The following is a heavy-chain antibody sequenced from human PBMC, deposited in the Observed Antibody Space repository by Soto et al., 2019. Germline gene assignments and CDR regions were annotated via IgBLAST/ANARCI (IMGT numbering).Heavy chain of an antibody. J-gene: IGHJ6*02. Sequence: GASVKVSCKASGYTFTSYAMHWVRQAPGQRLEWMGWINAGNGNAKYSQKFQGRVTITMDTSTSTVYMELSSLRFEDTAVYYCARDLWEEQLVPYYYYGMDVWGQGTTVTVSS. CDR1: GYTFTSYA. CDR2: INAGNGNA. V-gene: IGHV1-3*01. D-gene: IGHD6-6*01. CDR3: ARDLWEEQLVPYYYYGMDV.